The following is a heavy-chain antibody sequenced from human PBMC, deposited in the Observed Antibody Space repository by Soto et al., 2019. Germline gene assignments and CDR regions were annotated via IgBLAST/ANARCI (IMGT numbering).Heavy chain of an antibody. CDR2: ISYDGSNK. J-gene: IGHJ4*02. V-gene: IGHV3-30*04. D-gene: IGHD1-26*01. CDR1: GFTFSSFA. CDR3: ARAYHQVGSNYCYS. Sequence: GGSLRLSCAASGFTFSSFAIHWVRQAPGKGLEWMAVISYDGSNKYYADSVEGRFTISRDNSKNAVFLQMNSLRPEDTAVYYCARAYHQVGSNYCYSWGQGDVVTVSS.